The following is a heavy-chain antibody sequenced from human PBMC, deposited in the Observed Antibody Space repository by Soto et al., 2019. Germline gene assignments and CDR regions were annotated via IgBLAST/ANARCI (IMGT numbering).Heavy chain of an antibody. CDR1: GGSVSSGSYY. CDR2: IYYSGST. J-gene: IGHJ6*02. CDR3: ARESGRVYYYGSGVPMVYYYGMDV. D-gene: IGHD3-10*01. V-gene: IGHV4-61*01. Sequence: ASETLSLTCTVSGGSVSSGSYYWGWIRQPPGKGLEGIGYIYYSGSTNYNPSLKSRVTISVDTSKNQFSLKLSSVTAADTAVYYCARESGRVYYYGSGVPMVYYYGMDVWGQGTMVTVSS.